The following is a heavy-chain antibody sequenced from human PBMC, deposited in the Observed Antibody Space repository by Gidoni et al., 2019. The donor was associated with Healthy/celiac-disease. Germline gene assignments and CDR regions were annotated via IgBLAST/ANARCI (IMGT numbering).Heavy chain of an antibody. V-gene: IGHV3-30-3*01. CDR2: ISYDGSTK. CDR3: ARDLPPRSMVRGVIDY. J-gene: IGHJ4*02. CDR1: GFTFCSYA. D-gene: IGHD3-10*01. Sequence: QVQLVESGGGVVQPGRSLRLSCAASGFTFCSYAMHWVRQAPGKGLEWVAVISYDGSTKYYADTVKGRFTISRDNSKNTLYLQMNSLRAEDTAVYYCARDLPPRSMVRGVIDYWGQGTLVTVSS.